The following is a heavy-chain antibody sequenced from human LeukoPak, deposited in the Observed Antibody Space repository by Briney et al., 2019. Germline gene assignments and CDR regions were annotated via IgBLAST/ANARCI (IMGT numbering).Heavy chain of an antibody. Sequence: GASVKVSCKASGYTFTGYYMHWVRQAPGQGLEWMGWINPNSGGTNYAQKLQGRVTMTTDTSTSTAYMELRSLRSDDTAVYYCARISYYYDSSGLLDYWGQGTLVTVSS. J-gene: IGHJ4*02. CDR2: INPNSGGT. V-gene: IGHV1-2*02. CDR3: ARISYYYDSSGLLDY. CDR1: GYTFTGYY. D-gene: IGHD3-22*01.